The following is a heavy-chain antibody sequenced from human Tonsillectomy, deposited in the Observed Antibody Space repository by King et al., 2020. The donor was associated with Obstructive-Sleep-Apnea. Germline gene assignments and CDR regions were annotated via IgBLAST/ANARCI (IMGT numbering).Heavy chain of an antibody. V-gene: IGHV4-4*02. CDR2: IFLSGTT. CDR3: ARDSSGYSYEDY. Sequence: QLQESGPGLVKPSGTLSLTCAVSGGSIRTSNWWRWVRQPPGKGLAWIGEIFLSGTTNYNPSPKSRVTISVDKTKNQFSLKLSSVTAADTAVYYCARDSSGYSYEDYWGQGTLVTVSS. D-gene: IGHD5-18*01. CDR1: GGSIRTSNW. J-gene: IGHJ4*02.